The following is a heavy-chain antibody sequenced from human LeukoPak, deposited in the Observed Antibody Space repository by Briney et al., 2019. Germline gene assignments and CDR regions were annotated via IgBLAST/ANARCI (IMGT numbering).Heavy chain of an antibody. Sequence: SENLSLTCTVSGDSISNYYWSWIRQPAGKGLEWIGRIYTSGNTDYNPDYKPSLKSRVTMSVDTSKNQFSLKVNSVTAADTAVYYCARLNAVVRGLIIIDYWGQGTLVTVSS. J-gene: IGHJ4*02. V-gene: IGHV4-4*07. CDR1: GDSISNYY. CDR3: ARLNAVVRGLIIIDY. D-gene: IGHD3-10*01. CDR2: IYTSGNT.